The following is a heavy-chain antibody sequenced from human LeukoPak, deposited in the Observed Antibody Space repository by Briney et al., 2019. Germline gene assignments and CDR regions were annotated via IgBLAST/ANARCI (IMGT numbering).Heavy chain of an antibody. V-gene: IGHV4-34*01. D-gene: IGHD3-10*01. CDR3: ARGVWFGELYRDY. CDR2: INHSGST. Sequence: SETLSLTCAVYGGSFSGYYWSWIRQPPGKGLERIGEINHSGSTNYNPSLKSRVTISVDTSKNQFSLKLSSVTAADTAVYYCARGVWFGELYRDYWGQGTLVTVSS. CDR1: GGSFSGYY. J-gene: IGHJ4*02.